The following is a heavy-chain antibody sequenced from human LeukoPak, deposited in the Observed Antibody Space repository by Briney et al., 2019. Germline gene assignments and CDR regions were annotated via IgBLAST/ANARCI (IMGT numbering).Heavy chain of an antibody. CDR3: GRGYSGNSIYAFDI. V-gene: IGHV3-72*01. CDR2: ISNKADSYTT. J-gene: IGHJ3*02. Sequence: GSLRLSCTGYGFTFSDHYIDWVRQAPGKGLEWVGRISNKADSYTTAYAASVKGRFTISRDDSKNSLYLQMNSLKIEDTAVYYCGRGYSGNSIYAFDIWGQGTMVTVSS. CDR1: GFTFSDHY. D-gene: IGHD1-26*01.